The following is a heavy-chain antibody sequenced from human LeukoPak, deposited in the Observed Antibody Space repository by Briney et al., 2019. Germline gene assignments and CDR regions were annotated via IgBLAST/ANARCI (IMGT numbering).Heavy chain of an antibody. CDR2: IYYSGST. Sequence: SQTLSLTCTVSGGSISSGGYYWSWIRQHPGKGLEWIGYIYYSGSTYYNPSLKSRVTISVDTSKNQFSPKLSSVTAADTAMYYCARVVPLRSASTVTTRPYFDYWGQGTLVTVSS. CDR3: ARVVPLRSASTVTTRPYFDY. J-gene: IGHJ4*02. V-gene: IGHV4-31*03. CDR1: GGSISSGGYY. D-gene: IGHD4-17*01.